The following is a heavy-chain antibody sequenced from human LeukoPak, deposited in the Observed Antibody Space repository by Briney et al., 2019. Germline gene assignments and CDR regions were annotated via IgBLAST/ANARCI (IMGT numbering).Heavy chain of an antibody. V-gene: IGHV1-2*02. CDR3: ARDNSVGDNAWWFDP. J-gene: IGHJ5*02. D-gene: IGHD1-26*01. CDR2: INPNSGGT. Sequence: ASVKVSCKASGFTFTAYHMHWVRQAPGQGLEWMGWINPNSGGTNYAQKFQGRVTMTRDTSISTAYMELSSLRSEDTAIYYCARDNSVGDNAWWFDPWGQGTLVTVSS. CDR1: GFTFTAYH.